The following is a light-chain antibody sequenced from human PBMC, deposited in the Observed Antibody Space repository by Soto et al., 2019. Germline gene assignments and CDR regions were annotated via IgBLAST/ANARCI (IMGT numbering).Light chain of an antibody. CDR2: GVS. V-gene: IGKV3-20*01. CDR3: QQYGTSPRT. J-gene: IGKJ1*01. Sequence: EIVLTQSPGTLSLSPGEIDTLSCRASQSVRSSYLAWYQQKLGQAPMLLIYGVSNRATGIADRFSGSGSGTDFTLTISILESEDIAVYYCQQYGTSPRTFGQGTKVEIK. CDR1: QSVRSSY.